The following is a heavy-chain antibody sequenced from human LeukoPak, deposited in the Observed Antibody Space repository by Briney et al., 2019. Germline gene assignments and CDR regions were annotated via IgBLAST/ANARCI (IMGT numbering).Heavy chain of an antibody. Sequence: GASVKVSCKASGYTFTGYYMHWVRRAPGQGLEWMGWINPNSGGTNYAQKFQGRVTMTRDTSISTAYMELSRLRSDDTAVYYCARSGSSYCSSTSCYRDLDYWGQGTLVTVSS. CDR1: GYTFTGYY. D-gene: IGHD2-2*01. CDR3: ARSGSSYCSSTSCYRDLDY. CDR2: INPNSGGT. V-gene: IGHV1-2*02. J-gene: IGHJ4*02.